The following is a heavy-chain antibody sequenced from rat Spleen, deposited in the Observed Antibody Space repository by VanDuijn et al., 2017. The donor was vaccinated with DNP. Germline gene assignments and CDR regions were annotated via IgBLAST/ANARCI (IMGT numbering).Heavy chain of an antibody. Sequence: QVQLKESGPGLVQPSETLSLTCTVSGFSLTSYSISWVRQPPGKGLEWIAAVSSGGSTYYNSALKSRLSISRDTSKSQVFLKLNSLQTEDTAIYYCTSPYFGAWGQGTSVTVSS. V-gene: IGHV2-6*01. D-gene: IGHD4-3*01. CDR1: GFSLTSYS. CDR2: VSSGGST. J-gene: IGHJ4*01. CDR3: TSPYFGA.